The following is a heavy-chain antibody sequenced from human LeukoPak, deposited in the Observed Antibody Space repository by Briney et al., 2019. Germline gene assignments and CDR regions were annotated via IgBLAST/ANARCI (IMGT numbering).Heavy chain of an antibody. CDR3: AKVSDRDSSGYYWGFEY. J-gene: IGHJ4*02. CDR1: GGSISSGGYS. V-gene: IGHV4-30-2*01. D-gene: IGHD3-22*01. Sequence: SQTLSLTCAVSGGSISSGGYSWSWIRQPPGKGLEWIGYIYHSGSTNYNPSLKSRVTISVETSRNQFSLKLTSVTAADTAVYYCAKVSDRDSSGYYWGFEYWGQGTLVTVSS. CDR2: IYHSGST.